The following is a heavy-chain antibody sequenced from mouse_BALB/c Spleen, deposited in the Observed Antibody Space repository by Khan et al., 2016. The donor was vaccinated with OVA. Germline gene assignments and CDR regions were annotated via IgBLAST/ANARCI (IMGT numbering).Heavy chain of an antibody. J-gene: IGHJ3*01. D-gene: IGHD2-3*01. CDR1: GYTFTNYW. CDR2: IYPSDSYT. Sequence: VQLQQSGTELVRPGASVKLSCKASGYTFTNYWINWVKQRPGQGLEWIGNIYPSDSYTNYNQKFKDMATLTVDKSSSTAYMQLSSPASEDSAVYYCTREGVDGPSFAYWGQGTLVTVSA. CDR3: TREGVDGPSFAY. V-gene: IGHV1-69*02.